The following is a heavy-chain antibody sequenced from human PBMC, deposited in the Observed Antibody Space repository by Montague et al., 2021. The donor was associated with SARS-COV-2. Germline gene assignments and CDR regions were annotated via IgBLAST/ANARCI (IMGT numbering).Heavy chain of an antibody. CDR2: IWYDGSTK. J-gene: IGHJ5*02. V-gene: IGHV3-33*01. Sequence: SLRLSCAASGFTFNTYAMHWVRRAPGKGLEWVAIIWYDGSTKYYGESVKGRFTISSDNSENTLYLQMNNLRADDTAMYYCARGKDCSDGRCYSGWFDPWGLGAQVIVSS. CDR3: ARGKDCSDGRCYSGWFDP. D-gene: IGHD2-15*01. CDR1: GFTFNTYA.